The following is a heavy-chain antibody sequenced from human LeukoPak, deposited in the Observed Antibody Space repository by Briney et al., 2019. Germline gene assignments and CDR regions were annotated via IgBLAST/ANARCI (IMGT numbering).Heavy chain of an antibody. J-gene: IGHJ6*03. V-gene: IGHV4-39*07. Sequence: SETLSLTCTVSGGSISSSSYYWGWIRQPPGKGLEWIGEINHSGSTNYNPSLKSRVTISVDTSKNQFSLKLSSVTAADTAVYYCARGRFPIFGVVSHYYYYYMDVWGKGTTVTVSS. CDR2: INHSGST. D-gene: IGHD3-3*01. CDR3: ARGRFPIFGVVSHYYYYYMDV. CDR1: GGSISSSSYY.